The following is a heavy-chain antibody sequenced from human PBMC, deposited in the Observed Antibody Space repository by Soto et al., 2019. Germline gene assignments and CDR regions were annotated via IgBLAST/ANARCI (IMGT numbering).Heavy chain of an antibody. V-gene: IGHV4-34*01. CDR3: ARGLRWFYPPRVAANWFDP. D-gene: IGHD2-21*01. Sequence: PSETLSLTCAVYGGSFSGYYWSWIRQPPGKGLEWIGEINHSGSTNYNPSLKSRVTISVDTSKNQFSLKLSSVTAADTAVYYCARGLRWFYPPRVAANWFDPWGQGTLVTVSS. J-gene: IGHJ5*02. CDR2: INHSGST. CDR1: GGSFSGYY.